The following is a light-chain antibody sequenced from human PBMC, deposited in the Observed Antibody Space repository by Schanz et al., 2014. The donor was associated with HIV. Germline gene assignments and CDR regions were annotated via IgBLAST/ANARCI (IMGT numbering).Light chain of an antibody. J-gene: IGLJ3*02. CDR2: NTD. V-gene: IGLV7-46*01. CDR1: TGAVTSGHH. CDR3: LLSYSGAWV. Sequence: QAVVTQEPSLTVSPGGTVTLTCASSTGAVTSGHHPNWFQQKPGQAIRALIYNTDNKHSWTPARFSGSLLGGKAALTLSGAQPEDEAEYYCLLSYSGAWVFGGGTKLTVL.